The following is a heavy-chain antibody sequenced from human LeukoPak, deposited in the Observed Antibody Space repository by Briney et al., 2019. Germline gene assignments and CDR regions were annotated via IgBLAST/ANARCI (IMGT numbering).Heavy chain of an antibody. D-gene: IGHD5-24*01. V-gene: IGHV4-59*01. CDR3: ASGRLGYNSPFDS. CDR1: GGSIIPNY. J-gene: IGHJ4*02. Sequence: PSKTLSLTCTVSGGSIIPNYWRWIRQPPGKGLECIGSIFYTGTTNYNPSLKSRVTISVDTSKNQFSLSLTSVTAADTAVYYCASGRLGYNSPFDSWGQGTLVTVSS. CDR2: IFYTGTT.